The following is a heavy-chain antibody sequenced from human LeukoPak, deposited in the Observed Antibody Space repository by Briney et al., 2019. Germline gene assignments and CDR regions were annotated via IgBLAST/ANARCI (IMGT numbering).Heavy chain of an antibody. V-gene: IGHV3-21*01. Sequence: PGGSLRLSCAASGFTFSSYSMNWVRQAPGKGLEWVSPISSSSSYIYYADSVKGRFTISRDNAKNSLYLQMNSLRAEDTAVYYCAREPRYCSSTSCYTRRSWFDPWGQGTLVTVSS. J-gene: IGHJ5*02. CDR2: ISSSSSYI. CDR3: AREPRYCSSTSCYTRRSWFDP. CDR1: GFTFSSYS. D-gene: IGHD2-2*02.